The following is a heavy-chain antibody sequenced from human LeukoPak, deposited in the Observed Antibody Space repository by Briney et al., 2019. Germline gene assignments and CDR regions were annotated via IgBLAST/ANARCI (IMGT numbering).Heavy chain of an antibody. CDR1: GFTFSSYA. CDR2: ISGSGGST. Sequence: EGSLRLSCAASGFTFSSYAMSWVRQAPGKGLEWVSAISGSGGSTYYADSVKGRFTISRDNSKNTLYLQMNSLRAEDTAVYYCAKDRDSSGYYYAFDIWGQGTMVTVSS. V-gene: IGHV3-23*01. D-gene: IGHD3-22*01. J-gene: IGHJ3*02. CDR3: AKDRDSSGYYYAFDI.